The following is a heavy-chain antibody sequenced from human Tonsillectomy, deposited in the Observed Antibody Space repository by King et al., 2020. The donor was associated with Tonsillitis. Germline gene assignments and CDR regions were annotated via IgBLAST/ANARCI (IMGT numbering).Heavy chain of an antibody. CDR1: GFTFSTYG. V-gene: IGHV3-30*02. CDR3: AKDWSPFSSSSGYHYGMDV. Sequence: VQLVESGGGVVQPGGSLRLSCAASGFTFSTYGMHWVRQAPGKGLEWVAFIRYDGSNENYIDSAKGRFTISRDISKNTLYLQMNSLRAEDTAVFYCAKDWSPFSSSSGYHYGMDVWGQGTTVTVSS. J-gene: IGHJ6*02. CDR2: IRYDGSNE. D-gene: IGHD6-6*01.